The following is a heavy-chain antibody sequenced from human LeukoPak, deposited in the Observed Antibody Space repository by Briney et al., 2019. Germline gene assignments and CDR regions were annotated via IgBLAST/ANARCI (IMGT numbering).Heavy chain of an antibody. CDR2: ISSNWCNT. V-gene: IGHV3-64D*06. J-gene: IGHJ4*02. Sequence: PGGSLRLSCSASGFTFSSYAMHWLRQAPGKGLEYVSSISSNWCNTYYADSVKGRFTISRDNSKNTLYLQMSSLRAEDTTVYYCVKERLYYYGSGSYYNNYFGYWGQGTLVTVSS. CDR3: VKERLYYYGSGSYYNNYFGY. D-gene: IGHD3-10*01. CDR1: GFTFSSYA.